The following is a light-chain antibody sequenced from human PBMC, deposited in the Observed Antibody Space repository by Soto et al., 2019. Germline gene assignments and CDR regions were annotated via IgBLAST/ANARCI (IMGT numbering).Light chain of an antibody. Sequence: DIQMTQSPSSLSASVGDRVTITCRASQSISSFLNWYQQKPGKAPKVLIYAASRLESGVPSRFSGSGSGTDFTLTISRLEPEDFAVYYCQQFSSYPLTFGGGTKVEIK. CDR3: QQFSSYPLT. CDR1: QSISSF. J-gene: IGKJ4*01. CDR2: AAS. V-gene: IGKV1-39*01.